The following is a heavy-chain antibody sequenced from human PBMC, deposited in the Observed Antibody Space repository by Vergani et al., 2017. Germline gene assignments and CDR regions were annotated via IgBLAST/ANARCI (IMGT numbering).Heavy chain of an antibody. J-gene: IGHJ4*02. Sequence: QVQLVESGGGVVQRGGSLRLSCATSGFTLSNYDMQWIRQGPGKGLEFVALIQFDGSHQYYADSVKGRFTLSRDFSKNTLYLQMNSRRTDDTVTYYCAKHFRGWGIDYWGQGTQVIVSS. D-gene: IGHD3-16*01. V-gene: IGHV3-30*02. CDR2: IQFDGSHQ. CDR3: AKHFRGWGIDY. CDR1: GFTLSNYD.